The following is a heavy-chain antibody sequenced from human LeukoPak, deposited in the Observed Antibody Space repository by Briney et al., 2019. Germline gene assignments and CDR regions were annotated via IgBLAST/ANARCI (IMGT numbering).Heavy chain of an antibody. J-gene: IGHJ5*02. CDR1: GGSFSGYY. Sequence: PSETLSLTCAVYGGSFSGYYWSWIRQPPGKGLEWIGEINHSGSTNYNPSLKSRVTISVDTSKNQFSLKLSSVTAADTAVYYCARYLSRIRRYSYGTHSNWFDPWGQGTLVTVSS. CDR2: INHSGST. CDR3: ARYLSRIRRYSYGTHSNWFDP. V-gene: IGHV4-34*01. D-gene: IGHD5-18*01.